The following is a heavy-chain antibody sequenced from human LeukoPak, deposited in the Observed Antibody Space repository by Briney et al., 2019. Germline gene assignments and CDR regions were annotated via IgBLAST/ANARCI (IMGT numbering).Heavy chain of an antibody. J-gene: IGHJ5*02. CDR1: GGSISSYY. Sequence: SETLSLTCTVSGGSISSYYWSWIRQPPGKGLEWIGYIYYSGSTNYNPSLKSRVTISVDTSKNQFSLKLSSVTAADTAVYYCARDSDSGSWYHWFDPWGQGTLVTVSS. CDR3: ARDSDSGSWYHWFDP. V-gene: IGHV4-59*01. CDR2: IYYSGST. D-gene: IGHD6-13*01.